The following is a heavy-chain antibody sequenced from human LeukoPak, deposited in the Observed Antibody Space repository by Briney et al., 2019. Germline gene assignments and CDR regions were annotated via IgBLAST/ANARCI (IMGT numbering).Heavy chain of an antibody. V-gene: IGHV3-30*03. CDR2: ISYDGSNK. J-gene: IGHJ4*02. Sequence: GRSLRLSCAASGSTFSSYGMHWVRQAPGKGLEWVAVISYDGSNKYYADPVKGRFTISRDNSKNTLYLQMNSLRAEDTAVYYCTRDPDGWGQGTLVTVSS. CDR1: GSTFSSYG. CDR3: TRDPDG.